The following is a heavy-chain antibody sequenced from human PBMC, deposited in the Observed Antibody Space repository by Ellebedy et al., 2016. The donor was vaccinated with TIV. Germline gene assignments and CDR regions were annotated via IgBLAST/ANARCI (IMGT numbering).Heavy chain of an antibody. Sequence: GESLKISCAASGFTFSDYVMAWVRQVPGKGLEWVSAVSESDGRTFYADSGKGRFTISRDNSKNTLFLQMNSLTAGDTAVYYCTKRADNWGFFDYWGQGTLVTVSS. V-gene: IGHV3-23*01. D-gene: IGHD1-1*01. CDR2: VSESDGRT. CDR1: GFTFSDYV. CDR3: TKRADNWGFFDY. J-gene: IGHJ4*02.